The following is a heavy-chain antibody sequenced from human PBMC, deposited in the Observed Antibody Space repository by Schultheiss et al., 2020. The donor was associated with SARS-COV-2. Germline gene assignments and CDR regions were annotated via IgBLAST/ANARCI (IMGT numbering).Heavy chain of an antibody. D-gene: IGHD5-18*01. CDR3: ARGPVDTAMDGGFDI. CDR1: GYTFTGYY. Sequence: ASVKVSCKASGYTFTGYYMHWVRQAPGQGLEWMGIINPSGGSTSYAQKFQGRVTMTRDTSTSTVYMELSSLRSEDTAAYYCARGPVDTAMDGGFDIWGQGTMVTVSS. V-gene: IGHV1-46*01. J-gene: IGHJ3*02. CDR2: INPSGGST.